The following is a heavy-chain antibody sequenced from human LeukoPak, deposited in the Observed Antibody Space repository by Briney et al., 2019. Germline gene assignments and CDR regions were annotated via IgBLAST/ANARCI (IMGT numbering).Heavy chain of an antibody. V-gene: IGHV3-48*01. CDR1: RFRFSDYS. CDR3: ARDYKYAFDN. D-gene: IGHD5-24*01. CDR2: IGIDSGNT. Sequence: GGSLRLSCAASRFRFSDYSMNWVRQAPGKGLEWISYIGIDSGNTNYADSVKGRFTISGDKAKNSLYLQMNSLRVEDTAVYYCARDYKYAFDNWGQGTLVTVSS. J-gene: IGHJ4*02.